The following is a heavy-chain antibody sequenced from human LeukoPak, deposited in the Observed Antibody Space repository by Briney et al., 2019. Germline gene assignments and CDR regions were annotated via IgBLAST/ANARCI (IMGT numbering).Heavy chain of an antibody. D-gene: IGHD3-22*01. CDR3: ARDLGWRSGYYSDY. Sequence: GGSLRLSCAASGFTFRSFGMHWVRQAPGKGLEWVAVTSYDGSNEYYADSVEGRFTISRENSKNTLYLQMNILRAEDTAVYYCARDLGWRSGYYSDYWGQGPLVTVSS. CDR2: TSYDGSNE. V-gene: IGHV3-33*01. CDR1: GFTFRSFG. J-gene: IGHJ4*02.